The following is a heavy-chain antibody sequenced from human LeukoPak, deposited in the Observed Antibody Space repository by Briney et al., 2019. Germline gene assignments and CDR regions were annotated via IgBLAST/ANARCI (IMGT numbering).Heavy chain of an antibody. V-gene: IGHV7-4-1*02. CDR2: INTNTGNP. D-gene: IGHD6-19*01. CDR1: GYTFTSYA. CDR3: ARAPKEWLVRKDGMDV. J-gene: IGHJ6*02. Sequence: ASVKVSCKASGYTFTSYAMNWVRQAPGQGLEWMGWINTNTGNPTYAQGFTGRFVFSLDTSVSTAYLQISSLKAEDTAVYYCARAPKEWLVRKDGMDVWGQGTTVTVSS.